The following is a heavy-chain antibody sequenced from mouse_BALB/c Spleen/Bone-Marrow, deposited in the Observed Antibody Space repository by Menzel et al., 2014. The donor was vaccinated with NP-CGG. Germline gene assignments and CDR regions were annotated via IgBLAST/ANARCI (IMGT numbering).Heavy chain of an antibody. D-gene: IGHD4-1*01. CDR2: ISTSGST. CDR1: GFTFSTYV. J-gene: IGHJ4*01. Sequence: EVMLVESGGGLVKPGGSLKLSCAASGFTFSTYVMSWVRQTPEKRLEWVASISTSGSTYYPDSVRGRFTISRDNARNILYLQMTSLRSEDTATYYCARWDNHYAMDYWGQGTSVIASS. V-gene: IGHV5-6-5*01. CDR3: ARWDNHYAMDY.